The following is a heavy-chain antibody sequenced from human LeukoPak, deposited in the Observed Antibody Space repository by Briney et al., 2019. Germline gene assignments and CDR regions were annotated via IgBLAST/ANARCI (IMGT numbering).Heavy chain of an antibody. CDR3: ARSGYSGYSNWFDP. D-gene: IGHD5-12*01. CDR2: ITGDGNTT. CDR1: GFTFTSYC. J-gene: IGHJ5*02. V-gene: IGHV3-74*01. Sequence: HRGSLRLSCAASGFTFTSYCTHWVRQAPGKGLLCVSRITGDGNTTSYAAPVKGRFTISRDNAKNSLYLQMNSLRAEDTAVYYCARSGYSGYSNWFDPWGQGTLVTVSS.